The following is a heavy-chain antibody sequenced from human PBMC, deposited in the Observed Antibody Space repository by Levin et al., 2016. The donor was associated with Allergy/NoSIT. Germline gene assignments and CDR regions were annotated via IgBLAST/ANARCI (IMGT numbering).Heavy chain of an antibody. CDR3: ARERLEGSGWTDAFDI. Sequence: GGSLRLSCVASGFAVSSSYMSWVRQAPGKGLEWVSVLYTAGGTSYADSVKGRFTISRDSSRNTLFLQMDSLRADDTAVYFCARERLEGSGWTDAFDIWGQGTMVTVSS. J-gene: IGHJ3*02. CDR1: GFAVSSSY. CDR2: LYTAGGT. D-gene: IGHD6-19*01. V-gene: IGHV3-66*01.